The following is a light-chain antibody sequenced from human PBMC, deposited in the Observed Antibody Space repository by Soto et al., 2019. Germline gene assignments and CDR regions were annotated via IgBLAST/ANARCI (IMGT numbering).Light chain of an antibody. J-gene: IGLJ1*01. Sequence: QSVLTQPASVSGSPGQSITISCTGTSSNVGSYKLVSWYQQHPGKAPKLMIFEVNKRPSGVSNRFSGSKSGNTASLTISGLKVEDEADYYCCSSGGSPTYVFGTGTQLIVL. CDR2: EVN. V-gene: IGLV2-23*02. CDR1: SSNVGSYKL. CDR3: CSSGGSPTYV.